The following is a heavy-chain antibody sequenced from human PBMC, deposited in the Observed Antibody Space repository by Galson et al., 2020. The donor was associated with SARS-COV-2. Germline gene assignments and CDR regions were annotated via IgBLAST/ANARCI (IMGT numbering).Heavy chain of an antibody. CDR3: ARNKQLLFDL. V-gene: IGHV4-31*03. CDR1: GGSISSGGYY. Sequence: TLSLTCTVSGGSISSGGYYWSWIRQHPGKGLEWIGYINYSGNTYYNPSLKNRITLSVDTSKNQFSLKLSSVTAADTAIYFCARNKQLLFDLWGQGTLVSVTS. D-gene: IGHD5-18*01. CDR2: INYSGNT. J-gene: IGHJ4*02.